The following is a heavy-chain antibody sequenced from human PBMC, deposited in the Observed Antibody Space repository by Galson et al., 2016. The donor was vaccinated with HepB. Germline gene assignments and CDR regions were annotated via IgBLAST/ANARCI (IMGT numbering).Heavy chain of an antibody. CDR1: GFSFSTYT. CDR2: ISSSGTYI. D-gene: IGHD1-26*01. V-gene: IGHV3-21*01. J-gene: IGHJ4*02. Sequence: SLRLSCAASGFSFSTYTMNWVRQAPGKGLEWVSYISSSGTYIFYADSVRGRFTISRDNAKDSLYLQMDNLRAEDTAVYYCARISGSYEKDGPRYAFDSWGQGTLVTVS. CDR3: ARISGSYEKDGPRYAFDS.